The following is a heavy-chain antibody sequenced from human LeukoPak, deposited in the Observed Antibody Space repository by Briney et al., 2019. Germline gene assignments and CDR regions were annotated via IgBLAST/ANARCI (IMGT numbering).Heavy chain of an antibody. CDR2: IYHSGST. CDR1: GYSISSGYY. J-gene: IGHJ6*04. CDR3: ASLGMDV. Sequence: SETLSLTCAVSGYSISSGYYRGWIRQPPGKGLEWIGSIYHSGSTYYNPSLKSRVTISVDTSKNQFSLKLSSVTAADTAVYYCASLGMDVWGKGTTVTVSS. V-gene: IGHV4-38-2*01.